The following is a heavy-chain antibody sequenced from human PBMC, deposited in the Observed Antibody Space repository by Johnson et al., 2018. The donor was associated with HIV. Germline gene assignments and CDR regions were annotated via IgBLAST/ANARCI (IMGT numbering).Heavy chain of an antibody. CDR3: TTGVTIVGVVPLDGFDI. Sequence: EVQLVESGGGLVKPGESLGLSCTASGFTFSNTWMSWVRQAPGKGLEWVGRIKSKSDGGTTDYAAPLKGRFTISRDDSKNTLYLQINSLKSEDTAVYYCTTGVTIVGVVPLDGFDIWGRGTMVTVSS. CDR2: IKSKSDGGTT. CDR1: GFTFSNTW. J-gene: IGHJ3*02. V-gene: IGHV3-15*01. D-gene: IGHD3-3*01.